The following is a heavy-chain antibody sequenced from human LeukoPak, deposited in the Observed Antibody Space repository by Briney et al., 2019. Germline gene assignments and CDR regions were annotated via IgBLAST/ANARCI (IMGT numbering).Heavy chain of an antibody. CDR1: GFTFSSYG. J-gene: IGHJ6*02. V-gene: IGHV3-30*18. Sequence: GGSLRLSCAASGFTFSSYGMHWVRQAPGKGLEWVAVISYDGSNKYYADSVKGRFTISRDNSKNTLYLQMNSLRAEDTAVYYCAKETRIVGANRYYYYGMDVWGQGTTVTVSS. CDR2: ISYDGSNK. CDR3: AKETRIVGANRYYYYGMDV. D-gene: IGHD1-26*01.